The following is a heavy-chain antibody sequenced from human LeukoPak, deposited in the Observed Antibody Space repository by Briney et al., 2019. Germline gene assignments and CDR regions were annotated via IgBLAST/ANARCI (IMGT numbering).Heavy chain of an antibody. D-gene: IGHD6-13*01. CDR1: GFTFSSYS. CDR2: ISSSSSYI. Sequence: PGGSLRLSCAASGFTFSSYSMNWVRQAPGKGLEWVSSISSSSSYIYYADSVKGRFTISRDNAKNSLYLQMYSLRAEDTAVYYCARDEGAAGTTVNFDYWGQGTLVTVSS. CDR3: ARDEGAAGTTVNFDY. J-gene: IGHJ4*02. V-gene: IGHV3-21*01.